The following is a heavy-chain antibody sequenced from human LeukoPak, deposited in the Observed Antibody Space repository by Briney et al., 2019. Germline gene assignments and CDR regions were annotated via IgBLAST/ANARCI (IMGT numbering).Heavy chain of an antibody. D-gene: IGHD7-27*01. CDR2: ITSSSTYI. Sequence: GGSLRLSCAASGFTFTIYSMNWVRQAPGEGLQWVSSITSSSTYIYYADSVKGRFTISRDNAKNSLYLKMNSLSADDTAVYYCARDLTGQPSIWGQGTMVTVSS. V-gene: IGHV3-21*06. J-gene: IGHJ3*02. CDR1: GFTFTIYS. CDR3: ARDLTGQPSI.